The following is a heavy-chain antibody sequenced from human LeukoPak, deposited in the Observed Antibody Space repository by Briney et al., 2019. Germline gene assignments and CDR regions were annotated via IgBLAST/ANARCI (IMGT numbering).Heavy chain of an antibody. Sequence: SETLSLTCTVSGGSIRGYYWSWIRQPAGKGLEWIGRIYFSGSTNYNPSLKSRVTMSVDTSKNQFTLKLRSMTAADTAVYYCARDYSNYDPRWFDPWGQGTLVTVSS. D-gene: IGHD4-11*01. J-gene: IGHJ5*02. CDR2: IYFSGST. V-gene: IGHV4-4*07. CDR1: GGSIRGYY. CDR3: ARDYSNYDPRWFDP.